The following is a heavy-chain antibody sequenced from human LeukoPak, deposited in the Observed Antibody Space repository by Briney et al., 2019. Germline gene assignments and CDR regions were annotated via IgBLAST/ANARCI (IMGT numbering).Heavy chain of an antibody. J-gene: IGHJ4*02. D-gene: IGHD3-10*01. CDR2: MYYSGST. Sequence: SETLSLTCVVSGGSIRTSSYYWAWIRQPPGKGLEWIVSMYYSGSTYYNPSLKSRVTISVDTSKDQFSLKLSSVTAADTAVYYWGREIPNYYGSGSYYPHPPHFDYGGQGTLVPVSS. CDR1: GGSIRTSSYY. CDR3: GREIPNYYGSGSYYPHPPHFDY. V-gene: IGHV4-39*07.